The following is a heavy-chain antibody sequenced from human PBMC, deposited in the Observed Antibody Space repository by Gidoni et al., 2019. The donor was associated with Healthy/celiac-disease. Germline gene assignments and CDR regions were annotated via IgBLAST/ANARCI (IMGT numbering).Heavy chain of an antibody. D-gene: IGHD5-18*01. Sequence: EVQLVQSGAEVKKPGESLKISCKGSGYSFTSYWIGWVRQMPGKGLEWMGIIYPGDSDTRYSPSFQGQVTISADKSISTAYLQWSSLKASDTAMYYCARSVDTAMVSTAAPGYWGQGTLVTVSS. CDR3: ARSVDTAMVSTAAPGY. V-gene: IGHV5-51*03. CDR2: IYPGDSDT. J-gene: IGHJ4*02. CDR1: GYSFTSYW.